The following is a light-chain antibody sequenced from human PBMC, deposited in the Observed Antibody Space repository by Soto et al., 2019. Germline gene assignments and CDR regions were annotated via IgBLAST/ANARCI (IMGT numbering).Light chain of an antibody. J-gene: IGKJ1*01. Sequence: DIKMTQSPATLSGYIGDRVTITGRASQTISSWLAWYQQKPGKAPKLLIYKASTLKSGVPSRFSGSGSGTEFTLTISSLQPDDFATYYCQHYNSYSEAFGQGTKVDVK. CDR1: QTISSW. CDR3: QHYNSYSEA. CDR2: KAS. V-gene: IGKV1-5*03.